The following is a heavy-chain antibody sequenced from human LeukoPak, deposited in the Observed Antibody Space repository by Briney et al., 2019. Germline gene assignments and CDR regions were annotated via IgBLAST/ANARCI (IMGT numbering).Heavy chain of an antibody. V-gene: IGHV4-34*01. J-gene: IGHJ4*02. D-gene: IGHD6-13*01. Sequence: PSETLSLTCTVSGGSFSDYYWSWIRQPPGKGLEWIGEINHSGSTNYNPSLKSRVTISVDKSKNQFSLKLSSVTAADTAVYYCAKGIAAAATSNYWGQGTLVTVSS. CDR2: INHSGST. CDR3: AKGIAAAATSNY. CDR1: GGSFSDYY.